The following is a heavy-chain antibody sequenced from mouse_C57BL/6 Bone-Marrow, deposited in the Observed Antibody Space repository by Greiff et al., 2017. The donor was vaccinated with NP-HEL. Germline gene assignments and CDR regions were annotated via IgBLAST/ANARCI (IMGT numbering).Heavy chain of an antibody. D-gene: IGHD2-1*01. V-gene: IGHV5-17*01. J-gene: IGHJ4*01. CDR1: GFTFSDYG. Sequence: EVQRVESGGGLVKPGRSLYLSCAASGFTFSDYGVHWVRQAPEKGLEWVAYISSGSSTNYYAATVNGRFNISRDNAKNTLFLQMTSLRSEDTAMYYCARYGNYVYAMDYWGQGTSVTVSS. CDR3: ARYGNYVYAMDY. CDR2: ISSGSSTN.